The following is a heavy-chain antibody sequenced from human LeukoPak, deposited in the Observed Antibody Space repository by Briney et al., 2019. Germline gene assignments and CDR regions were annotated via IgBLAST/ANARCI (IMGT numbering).Heavy chain of an antibody. D-gene: IGHD3-22*01. Sequence: GGSLRLSCAASGFTFSSYAMSWVRQAPGKGLEWVSAISGSGGSTYYADSVKGRFTISRDNSKNTLYLQMNSLRAEDTAVYYCAKDSYYYDSSGYYGSSSVFDYWGQGTLVTVSS. CDR2: ISGSGGST. CDR1: GFTFSSYA. CDR3: AKDSYYYDSSGYYGSSSVFDY. V-gene: IGHV3-23*01. J-gene: IGHJ4*02.